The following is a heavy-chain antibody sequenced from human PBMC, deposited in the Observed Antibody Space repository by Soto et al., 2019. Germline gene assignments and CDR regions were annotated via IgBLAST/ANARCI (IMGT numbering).Heavy chain of an antibody. CDR1: VFTFSSYA. V-gene: IGHV3-23*01. CDR2: ISGSGGST. Sequence: GGSLRLSCAASVFTFSSYAMSWVRQAPGKGLEWVSAISGSGGSTYYADSVKGRFTISRDNSKNTLYLQMNSLRAEDTAVYYCAKVGTTWDYYYMDVWGKGTTVTVSS. CDR3: AKVGTTWDYYYMDV. J-gene: IGHJ6*03. D-gene: IGHD1-1*01.